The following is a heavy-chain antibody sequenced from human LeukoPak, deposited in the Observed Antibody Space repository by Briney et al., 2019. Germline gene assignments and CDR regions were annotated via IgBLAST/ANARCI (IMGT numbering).Heavy chain of an antibody. D-gene: IGHD3-3*01. CDR1: GYTFSNYY. Sequence: GASVKVSCKASGYTFSNYYLHWVRQAPGQGLEWMGLINPTAGNTYYAQRFQGRVTMTRNTSTSTAYMELRSLRSDDTAVYYCAGGVRSDFSDYWGQGTLVTVSS. CDR2: INPTAGNT. V-gene: IGHV1-46*01. J-gene: IGHJ4*02. CDR3: AGGVRSDFSDY.